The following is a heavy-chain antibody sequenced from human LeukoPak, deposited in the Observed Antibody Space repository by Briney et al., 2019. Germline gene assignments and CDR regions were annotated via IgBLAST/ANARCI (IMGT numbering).Heavy chain of an antibody. CDR1: GYTFTSYG. CDR2: ISAYNGNT. Sequence: ASVKVSCKASGYTFTSYGISWVRQAPGQGLEWMGWISAYNGNTNYAQKLQGRVTMTTDTSTSTAYMELRSLRSDDTAVYYCARVRSGYSSSWYGANNWFDPWGQGTLVTVSS. CDR3: ARVRSGYSSSWYGANNWFDP. J-gene: IGHJ5*02. D-gene: IGHD6-13*01. V-gene: IGHV1-18*01.